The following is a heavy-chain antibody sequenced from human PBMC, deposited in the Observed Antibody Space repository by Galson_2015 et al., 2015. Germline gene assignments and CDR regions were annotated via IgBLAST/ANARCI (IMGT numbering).Heavy chain of an antibody. CDR2: IYTDASSA. CDR1: GFTFSSYW. J-gene: IGHJ4*02. CDR3: VRGNSGYGNSHY. Sequence: SLRLSCAASGFTFSSYWMHWVRQAPGKGLVWVSRIYTDASSASSADSVKGRFTISRDDAKSTLYLQMNSLSAEDTAVYYCVRGNSGYGNSHYSGQGSLAPVSS. V-gene: IGHV3-74*01. D-gene: IGHD1-7*01.